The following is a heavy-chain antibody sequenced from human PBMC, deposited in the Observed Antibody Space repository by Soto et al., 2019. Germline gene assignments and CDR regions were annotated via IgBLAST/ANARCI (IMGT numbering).Heavy chain of an antibody. Sequence: SETLSLTCTVSGGSISSYYWSWIRQPPGKGLEWIGYIYYSGSTNYNPSLKSRVTISVDTSKNQFSLKLSSVTAADTAVYYCARRTIVGARGWFDPWGQGTLVTVSS. CDR1: GGSISSYY. CDR3: ARRTIVGARGWFDP. D-gene: IGHD1-26*01. V-gene: IGHV4-59*01. J-gene: IGHJ5*02. CDR2: IYYSGST.